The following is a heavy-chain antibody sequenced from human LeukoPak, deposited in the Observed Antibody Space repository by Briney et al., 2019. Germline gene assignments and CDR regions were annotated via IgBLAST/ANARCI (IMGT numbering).Heavy chain of an antibody. J-gene: IGHJ4*02. CDR2: IYRDGSNT. CDR3: ARDGDAYNFDF. D-gene: IGHD5-24*01. V-gene: IGHV3-74*01. Sequence: GGSLRLSCAASGFTFSNYWMHWVRQVPGKGLVWVSRIYRDGSNTDYADSVKGRFIISRDNVKNTLYLQMNSPRADDTAVYYCARDGDAYNFDFWGQGALVTVSS. CDR1: GFTFSNYW.